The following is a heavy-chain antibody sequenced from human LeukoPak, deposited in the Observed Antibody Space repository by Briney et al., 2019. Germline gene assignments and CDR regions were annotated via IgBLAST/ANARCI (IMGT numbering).Heavy chain of an antibody. J-gene: IGHJ4*02. D-gene: IGHD3-16*01. Sequence: GGSLRLSCAASGFTFDDYAMHWVRQAPGKGLEWVSGISWNSGSIGYADSVKGRFTISRDNAKNSLYLQMNSLRVEDTAVYYCARDTKGVFDSWGQGTLVTVSS. CDR1: GFTFDDYA. CDR2: ISWNSGSI. V-gene: IGHV3-9*01. CDR3: ARDTKGVFDS.